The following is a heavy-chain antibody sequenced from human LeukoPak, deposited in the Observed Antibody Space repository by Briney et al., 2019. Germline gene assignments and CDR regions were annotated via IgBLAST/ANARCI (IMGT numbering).Heavy chain of an antibody. CDR2: ISGSGGGT. Sequence: GGSLRLSCGASGFTFNSYAVSWVRQAPGRGLEWVSAISGSGGGTYYADSVKGRFTISRDNSKNTVYLQMNSLSTEDTAVYYCAKTTTGYSSGRYPGWPVDCWGQGTLVTVSS. CDR1: GFTFNSYA. D-gene: IGHD6-19*01. J-gene: IGHJ4*02. V-gene: IGHV3-23*01. CDR3: AKTTTGYSSGRYPGWPVDC.